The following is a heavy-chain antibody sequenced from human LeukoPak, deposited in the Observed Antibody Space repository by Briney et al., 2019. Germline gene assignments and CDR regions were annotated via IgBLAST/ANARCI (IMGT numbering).Heavy chain of an antibody. J-gene: IGHJ4*02. V-gene: IGHV3-23*01. CDR3: AKGGGDYDPGSFDY. CDR2: ISGSGGST. Sequence: PGGSLRLSXAASGFTFSSYAMSWVRQAPGKGLEWVSAISGSGGSTYYADSVKGRFTISRDNSKNTLYPQMNSLRAEDTAVYYCAKGGGDYDPGSFDYWGQGTLVTVSS. CDR1: GFTFSSYA. D-gene: IGHD4-17*01.